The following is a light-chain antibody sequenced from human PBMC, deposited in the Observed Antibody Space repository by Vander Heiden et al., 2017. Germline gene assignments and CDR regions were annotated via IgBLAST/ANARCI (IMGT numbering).Light chain of an antibody. J-gene: IGKJ4*02. V-gene: IGKV3-20*01. Sequence: EIVLTQSTRTLSLYPGERATLSCRASRSVRRGFFAWYQHKPGQAPRLLIYGTSTWATGTPDRFTGSGSGTDFTLTISRLEPEDFAVYYCQQVDTSPRTFGEGTKVEIK. CDR3: QQVDTSPRT. CDR1: RSVRRGF. CDR2: GTS.